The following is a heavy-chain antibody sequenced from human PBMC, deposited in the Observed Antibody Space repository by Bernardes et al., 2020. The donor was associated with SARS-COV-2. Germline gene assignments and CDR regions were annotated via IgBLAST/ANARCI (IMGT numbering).Heavy chain of an antibody. V-gene: IGHV3-33*01. CDR3: AREGDCSSTGCYRNAFDI. Sequence: SLRLSCAASGFTFSSYAMHWVRQAPGKGLEWVTVIWYDGSNEYYADSVRGRFTISRDNSKNALYLQMNSLRAEDTAVYYCAREGDCSSTGCYRNAFDIWGQGTMVTVSS. CDR1: GFTFSSYA. D-gene: IGHD2-2*02. J-gene: IGHJ3*02. CDR2: IWYDGSNE.